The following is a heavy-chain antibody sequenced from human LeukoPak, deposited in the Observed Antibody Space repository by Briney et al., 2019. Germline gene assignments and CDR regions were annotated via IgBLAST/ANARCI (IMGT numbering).Heavy chain of an antibody. V-gene: IGHV3-30*18. Sequence: GRSLRLSCAASGFTFSSYGMHWVRQAPGKGLEWAAVISYDGSNKYYADSVKGRFTISRDNSKNTLYLQMNSLRAEDTAVYYCAKDGPSTSNYGMDVWGKGTTVTVSS. CDR1: GFTFSSYG. J-gene: IGHJ6*04. D-gene: IGHD2-2*01. CDR3: AKDGPSTSNYGMDV. CDR2: ISYDGSNK.